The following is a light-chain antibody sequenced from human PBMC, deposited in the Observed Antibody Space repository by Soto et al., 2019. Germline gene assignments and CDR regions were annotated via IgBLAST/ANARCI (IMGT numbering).Light chain of an antibody. Sequence: QSALTQPASVSGSPGQSITIFCTGTSSNYVSWYQQYPGKAPKLIIYEVNNRPSGVSNRFSGSKSGNTASLTISWLQPEDEADYHCNSYTDTTTPVFGGGTKLNVL. J-gene: IGLJ2*01. CDR2: EVN. V-gene: IGLV2-14*01. CDR3: NSYTDTTTPV. CDR1: SSNY.